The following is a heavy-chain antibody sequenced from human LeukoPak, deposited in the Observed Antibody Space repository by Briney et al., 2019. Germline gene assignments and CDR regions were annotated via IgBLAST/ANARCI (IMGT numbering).Heavy chain of an antibody. D-gene: IGHD4-17*01. J-gene: IGHJ4*02. CDR1: GFTFSDYY. V-gene: IGHV3-11*06. CDR3: AKGYGDYVRVFDY. Sequence: PGGSLRLSCAASGFTFSDYYMSWIRQAPGKGLEWVSSISSSSSYIYYADSVKGRFTISRDNAKNSLYLQMNSLRAEDTAVYYCAKGYGDYVRVFDYWGQGTLVTVSS. CDR2: ISSSSSYI.